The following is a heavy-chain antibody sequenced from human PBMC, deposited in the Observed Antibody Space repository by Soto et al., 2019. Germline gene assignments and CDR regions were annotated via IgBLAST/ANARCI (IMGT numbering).Heavy chain of an antibody. Sequence: PGGSLRLSCAASRFMFSSYWMHWVRQAPGKGLVWVSRINSDGGTTTYADSVKGRFTISRDNAKNTLYLQMNSLRAEDTAVYYCARTGYSSSSMGSYYYYYYGMDVWGRGTTVTVSS. V-gene: IGHV3-74*01. D-gene: IGHD6-6*01. CDR2: INSDGGTT. CDR1: RFMFSSYW. CDR3: ARTGYSSSSMGSYYYYYYGMDV. J-gene: IGHJ6*02.